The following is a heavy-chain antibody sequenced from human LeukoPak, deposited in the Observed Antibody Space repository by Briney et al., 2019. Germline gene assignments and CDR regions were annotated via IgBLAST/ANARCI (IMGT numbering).Heavy chain of an antibody. J-gene: IGHJ1*01. D-gene: IGHD1-1*01. V-gene: IGHV1-2*02. CDR3: VMCNWNSRDTVDF. Sequence: GASVKVSSTPSVYIFTNYFIHRVRQAPGQGLERMGWVNLNTGGTNFAQKFQGRVTMTRDTSITSAYRELSSVTYDDTAVYYCVMCNWNSRDTVDFWGQGTPVTVDS. CDR1: VYIFTNYF. CDR2: VNLNTGGT.